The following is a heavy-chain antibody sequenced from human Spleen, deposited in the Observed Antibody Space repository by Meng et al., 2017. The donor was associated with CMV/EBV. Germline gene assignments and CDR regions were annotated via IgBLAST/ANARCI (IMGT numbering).Heavy chain of an antibody. V-gene: IGHV3-53*01. CDR1: GFTDSITH. D-gene: IGHD3-3*01. CDR3: AVGHDSRKVAY. J-gene: IGHJ4*02. CDR2: ICSGETP. Sequence: GESLKISCVVSGFTDSITHMNWVRQAQGRGLEWVSVICSGETPQYANFVKGRFTSSRDSSKNTVYLEMNNLRADDTALYYCAVGHDSRKVAYWGRGTLVTVSS.